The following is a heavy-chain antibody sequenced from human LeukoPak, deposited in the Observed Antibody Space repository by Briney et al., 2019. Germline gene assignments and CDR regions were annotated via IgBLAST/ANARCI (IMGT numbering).Heavy chain of an antibody. CDR1: GLTFSNAY. CDR3: TTGGPHYDGNPLDF. CDR2: IKNNVDGGTT. Sequence: PGGSLRLSCAASGLTFSNAYMSWVPQAPGKGLEWVGRIKNNVDGGTTDYAEPVKDRFTISRDHSKNKLYLQMNRLKTEDTAVYYCTTGGPHYDGNPLDFWGQGTLVTVSS. J-gene: IGHJ4*02. V-gene: IGHV3-15*01. D-gene: IGHD4-23*01.